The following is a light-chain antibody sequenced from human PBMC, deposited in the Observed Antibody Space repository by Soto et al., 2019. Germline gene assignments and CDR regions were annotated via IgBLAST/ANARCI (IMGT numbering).Light chain of an antibody. CDR3: HQYFSYPLT. J-gene: IGKJ4*01. CDR1: QSLGTW. CDR2: DVS. V-gene: IGKV1-5*01. Sequence: DIQMTQSPSTLSASVGDRVIITCRASQSLGTWLAWYQQKPGTAPVLLIYDVSRLESGVPSRFSGRGSGTEFTLTISSLQPDAFATYYCHQYFSYPLTFGGGKKVEIQ.